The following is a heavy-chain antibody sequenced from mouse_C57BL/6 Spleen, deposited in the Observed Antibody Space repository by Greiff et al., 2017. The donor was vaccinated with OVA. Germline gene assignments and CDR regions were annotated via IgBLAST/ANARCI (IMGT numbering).Heavy chain of an antibody. D-gene: IGHD2-4*01. J-gene: IGHJ4*01. V-gene: IGHV1-9*01. CDR3: ASDYDGIPLYAMDY. Sequence: QVQLKQSGAELMKPGASVKLSCKATGYTFTGYWIEWVKQRPGHGLEWIGEILPGSGSTNYNEKFKGKATLTADTSSNTAYRQLSSLTTEDSAIYYGASDYDGIPLYAMDYWGQGTSVTVSS. CDR1: GYTFTGYW. CDR2: ILPGSGST.